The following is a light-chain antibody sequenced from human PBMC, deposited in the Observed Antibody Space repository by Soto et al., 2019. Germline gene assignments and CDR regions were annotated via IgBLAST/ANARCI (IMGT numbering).Light chain of an antibody. CDR1: QNINIY. CDR3: QPYDDLPFT. CDR2: DAS. J-gene: IGKJ3*01. Sequence: DIQMTQSPSSLSASVGDRVTITCQASQNINIYLNWYQQSPGRAPKLLIYDASSLEKGVPSRFSGTGSGTHFTLTISSLQPEDIATYYCQPYDDLPFTFGPGTKGDIK. V-gene: IGKV1-33*01.